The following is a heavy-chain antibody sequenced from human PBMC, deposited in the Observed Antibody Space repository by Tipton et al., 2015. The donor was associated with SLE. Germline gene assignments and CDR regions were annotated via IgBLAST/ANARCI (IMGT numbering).Heavy chain of an antibody. CDR1: GGSFSGYY. Sequence: TLSLTCAVYGGSFSGYYWSWIRQPPGKPLEWIGNIYSSGNTIYDPSLKSRVTISLDTSKNQFSLKLTSMTAADTAVYYCARGVEMNTIVDYWGQGTLILVSS. J-gene: IGHJ4*02. V-gene: IGHV4-59*01. CDR3: ARGVEMNTIVDY. CDR2: IYSSGNT. D-gene: IGHD5-24*01.